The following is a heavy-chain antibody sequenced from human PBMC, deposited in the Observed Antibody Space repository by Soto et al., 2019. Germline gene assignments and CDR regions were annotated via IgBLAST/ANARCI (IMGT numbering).Heavy chain of an antibody. D-gene: IGHD2-2*01. CDR3: ARYVPGVRYYGMDV. Sequence: PGWCMGLSCAASGFTFSSYAMTWVRPAPGEGLEWVSLIGESGTPTYYADSVKGRFTISRDNSGNTLFLEMYSLRAEDTAVYYCARYVPGVRYYGMDVWGQGTTVTVSS. CDR2: IGESGTPT. V-gene: IGHV3-23*01. J-gene: IGHJ6*02. CDR1: GFTFSSYA.